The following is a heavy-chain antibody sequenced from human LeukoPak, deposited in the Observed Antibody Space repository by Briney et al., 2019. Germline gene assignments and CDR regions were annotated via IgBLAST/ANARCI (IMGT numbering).Heavy chain of an antibody. CDR1: GGSISSSYYY. D-gene: IGHD3-16*01. Sequence: SETLPLTCTVSGGSISSSYYYWGWIRQPPGKGVEWIGSIFYRGSTYYIPSLNSRVTISLDTSKNQFSLRLSSVTAADTAVYYCARHSALTTFIFDYWGQGTLVTVSS. CDR2: IFYRGST. J-gene: IGHJ4*02. CDR3: ARHSALTTFIFDY. V-gene: IGHV4-39*01.